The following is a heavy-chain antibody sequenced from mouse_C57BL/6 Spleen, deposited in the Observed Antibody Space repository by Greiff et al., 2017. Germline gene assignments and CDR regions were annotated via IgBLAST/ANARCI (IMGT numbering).Heavy chain of an antibody. Sequence: EVKLMESGPALVKPSQTVSLTCTVTGYSITNGNHWWNWIRQGSGSKLEWIGYISSSGSTDSNPSLKSRISITRDTSKNQLFLQLNSVTTEVIARSSCARGEHGHNLDYWGQGTTLTVSS. J-gene: IGHJ2*01. CDR3: ARGEHGHNLDY. CDR2: ISSSGST. D-gene: IGHD1-1*02. V-gene: IGHV3-4*01. CDR1: GYSITNGNHW.